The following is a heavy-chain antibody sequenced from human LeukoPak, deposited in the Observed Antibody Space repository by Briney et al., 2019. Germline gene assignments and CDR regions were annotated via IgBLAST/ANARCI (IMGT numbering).Heavy chain of an antibody. D-gene: IGHD3-22*01. CDR3: ARVRYYDSTVLTRKRSYYFDY. V-gene: IGHV4-4*07. CDR1: GGFISNYY. Sequence: SETLSLTCTVSGGFISNYYWSWIRQPAGKGLEWIGRIYTSGSTNYNSSLKSRVTMSVDTSKNQFSLKLSSVTAADTAVYYCARVRYYDSTVLTRKRSYYFDYWGQGTLVTVSS. J-gene: IGHJ4*02. CDR2: IYTSGST.